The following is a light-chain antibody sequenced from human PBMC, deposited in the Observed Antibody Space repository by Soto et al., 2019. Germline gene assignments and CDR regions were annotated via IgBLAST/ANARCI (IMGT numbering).Light chain of an antibody. CDR1: QSVLYSSNNKNY. Sequence: DIVMTQSPDSLAVSLGERATINCKSSQSVLYSSNNKNYLAWYQQKPGQPSKLLIYWASTRESGVPDRFSGSGSGTDFSLTISSLQAEDVAVYYCQQYYTIPPWTFGQGTKVEVK. CDR3: QQYYTIPPWT. V-gene: IGKV4-1*01. CDR2: WAS. J-gene: IGKJ1*01.